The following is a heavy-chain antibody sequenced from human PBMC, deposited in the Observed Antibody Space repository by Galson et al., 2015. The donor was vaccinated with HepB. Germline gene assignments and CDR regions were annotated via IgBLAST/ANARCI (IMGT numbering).Heavy chain of an antibody. D-gene: IGHD2-2*02. V-gene: IGHV3-23*01. CDR2: TSGSGGST. Sequence: SLRLSCAASGFTFSSYAMSWVRQAPGKGLEWVSATSGSGGSTYYADSVKGRFTISRDNSKNTLYLQMNSLRAEDTAVYYCAKGDIVVVPAAIGYYYYGMDVWGQGTTVTVSS. J-gene: IGHJ6*02. CDR3: AKGDIVVVPAAIGYYYYGMDV. CDR1: GFTFSSYA.